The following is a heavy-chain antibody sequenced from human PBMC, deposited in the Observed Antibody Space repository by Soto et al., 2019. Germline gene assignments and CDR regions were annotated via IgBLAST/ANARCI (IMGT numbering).Heavy chain of an antibody. CDR3: AKVKQWLVGGFAY. CDR2: ISYDGSNK. CDR1: GFTFSSYG. D-gene: IGHD6-19*01. V-gene: IGHV3-30*18. Sequence: QVQLVESGGGVVQPGRSLRLSCAASGFTFSSYGMHWVRQAPGKGLEWVAVISYDGSNKYYADSVKGRFTISRDNSKNTLYLQMNSLRAEDTAVYYCAKVKQWLVGGFAYWGQGTLVTVSS. J-gene: IGHJ4*02.